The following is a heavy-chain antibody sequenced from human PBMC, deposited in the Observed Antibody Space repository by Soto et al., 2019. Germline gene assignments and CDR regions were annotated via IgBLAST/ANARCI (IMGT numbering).Heavy chain of an antibody. J-gene: IGHJ6*02. CDR1: GFTFSSYA. D-gene: IGHD6-6*01. V-gene: IGHV3-30-3*01. Sequence: PGGSLRLSCAASGFTFSSYAMHWVRQAPGKGLEWVAVISYDGSNKYYADSVKGRFTISRDNSKNTLYLQMNSLRAEDTAVYYFARDEGELAAPPVPYYYCYGMDAWGQGTTVTVAS. CDR2: ISYDGSNK. CDR3: ARDEGELAAPPVPYYYCYGMDA.